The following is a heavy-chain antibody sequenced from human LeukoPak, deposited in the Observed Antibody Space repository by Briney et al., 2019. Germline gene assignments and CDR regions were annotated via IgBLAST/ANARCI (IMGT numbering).Heavy chain of an antibody. Sequence: GGSLRLSCAASGFTFSSYGMHWVRQAPGKGLEWVAVISYDGSKKFYADSVKGRFTISRDNSKNTVYLQMNSLSAEDTAVYYCASFMTTVTIPDYWGQGTLVTVSS. J-gene: IGHJ4*02. D-gene: IGHD4-17*01. CDR1: GFTFSSYG. V-gene: IGHV3-30*03. CDR3: ASFMTTVTIPDY. CDR2: ISYDGSKK.